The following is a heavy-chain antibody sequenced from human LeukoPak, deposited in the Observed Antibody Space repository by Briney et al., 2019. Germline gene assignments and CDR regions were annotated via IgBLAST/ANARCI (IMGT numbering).Heavy chain of an antibody. Sequence: GASVKVSCKASGYSFPNYYIHWVRQAPGQGLEWMGWINPNSGGTNYAQKFQGRVTMTRDTSISTAYMELSRLRSDDTAVYYCAREWGRQTYSDYWGQGTLVTVSS. CDR3: AREWGRQTYSDY. CDR1: GYSFPNYY. CDR2: INPNSGGT. V-gene: IGHV1-2*02. J-gene: IGHJ4*02. D-gene: IGHD1-26*01.